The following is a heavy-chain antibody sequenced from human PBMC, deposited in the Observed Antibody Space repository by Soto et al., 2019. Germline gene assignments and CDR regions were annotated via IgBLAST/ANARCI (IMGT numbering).Heavy chain of an antibody. Sequence: EVQLVESGGGLVQPGGSVRHSCVVSGLSVSSNYMSWVRQAPGKGLEWVAIIYSGGTTHYTDSVKGRFTISRDNSKNTLYLQMNSLRVEDTAVYYCTKDPGHCSSTTCYDYYWGQGTLVTVSS. D-gene: IGHD2-2*01. J-gene: IGHJ4*02. CDR2: IYSGGTT. CDR3: TKDPGHCSSTTCYDYY. CDR1: GLSVSSNY. V-gene: IGHV3-66*01.